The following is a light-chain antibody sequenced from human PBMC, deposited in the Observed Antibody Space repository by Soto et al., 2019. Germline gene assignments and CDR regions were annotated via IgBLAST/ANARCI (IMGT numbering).Light chain of an antibody. CDR3: QQYVSSPPT. Sequence: EIVLTQSPGTLSLSPGERATLSCRASQSVSSNYLAWYQQKPGQAPRLLIYDASSRATGIPDRFSGSGSGTDFTLSTSRLEPEDFAVYYCQQYVSSPPTFGQGTKVE. V-gene: IGKV3-20*01. CDR2: DAS. CDR1: QSVSSNY. J-gene: IGKJ1*01.